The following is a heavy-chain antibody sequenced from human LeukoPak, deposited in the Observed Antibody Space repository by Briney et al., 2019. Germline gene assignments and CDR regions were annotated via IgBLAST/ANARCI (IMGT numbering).Heavy chain of an antibody. D-gene: IGHD4-17*01. V-gene: IGHV3-23*01. CDR2: ISGSGGST. J-gene: IGHJ5*02. Sequence: GSLRLSCAASGFTFSSYAMSWVRQAPGKGLEWVSAISGSGGSTYYADSVKGRFTISRDNSKNTLYLQMNSLRAEDTAVYYCAKAARYGDYPRDWFDPWGQGTLVTVSS. CDR3: AKAARYGDYPRDWFDP. CDR1: GFTFSSYA.